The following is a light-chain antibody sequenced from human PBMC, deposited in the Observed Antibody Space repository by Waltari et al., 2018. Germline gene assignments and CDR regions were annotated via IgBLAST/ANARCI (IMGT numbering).Light chain of an antibody. Sequence: QSVLTQPPSASGTPGQRVTISCSGSSSNIGIHTVNWYQQLPGTAPKLIIYRDKQRPSGGPARFSGSQSGTSASLAISGLQSEDEAEYYCAAWDDSLNGVFGGGTKLTVL. CDR3: AAWDDSLNGV. CDR2: RDK. V-gene: IGLV1-44*01. CDR1: SSNIGIHT. J-gene: IGLJ3*02.